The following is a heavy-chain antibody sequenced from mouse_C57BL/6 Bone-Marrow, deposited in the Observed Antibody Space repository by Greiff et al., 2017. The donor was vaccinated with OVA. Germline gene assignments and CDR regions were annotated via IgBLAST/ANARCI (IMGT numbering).Heavy chain of an antibody. CDR1: GFTFSSYA. D-gene: IGHD1-1*01. V-gene: IGHV5-4*01. Sequence: EVQRVESGGGLVKPGGSLKLSCAASGFTFSSYAMSWVRQTPEQRLEWVATISDGGSYTYYPDNVKGRFTISRDNAKNNLYLQMSHLKSEDTAMYYCARGGPYYGSSLDYWGQGTTLTVSS. CDR3: ARGGPYYGSSLDY. J-gene: IGHJ2*01. CDR2: ISDGGSYT.